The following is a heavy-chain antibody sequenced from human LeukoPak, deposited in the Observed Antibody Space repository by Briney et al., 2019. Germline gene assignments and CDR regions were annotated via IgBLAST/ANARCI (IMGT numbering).Heavy chain of an antibody. V-gene: IGHV1-2*04. J-gene: IGHJ4*02. CDR3: ARETPYSGSYFDY. CDR1: GYTFTGYY. D-gene: IGHD1-26*01. Sequence: ASVKVSCKASGYTFTGYYMHWVRQAPGQGLEWMGWINPNSGGTNYAQKFQGWVTMTRDTSISTAYMELSRLRSDDTAVYYCARETPYSGSYFDYWGQGTLVTVSS. CDR2: INPNSGGT.